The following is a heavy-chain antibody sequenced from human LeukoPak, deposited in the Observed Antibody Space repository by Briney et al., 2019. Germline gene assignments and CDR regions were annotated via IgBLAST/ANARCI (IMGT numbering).Heavy chain of an antibody. CDR3: ARDAGIQLWLYAFDI. Sequence: ASVKVSCKASGYTFTSYGISWVRQAPGQGLEWMGWISAYNGSTNYAQKLQGRVTMTTDTSTSTAYMELRSLRSDDTAVYYCARDAGIQLWLYAFDIWGQGTMVTVSS. CDR1: GYTFTSYG. CDR2: ISAYNGST. J-gene: IGHJ3*02. D-gene: IGHD5-18*01. V-gene: IGHV1-18*01.